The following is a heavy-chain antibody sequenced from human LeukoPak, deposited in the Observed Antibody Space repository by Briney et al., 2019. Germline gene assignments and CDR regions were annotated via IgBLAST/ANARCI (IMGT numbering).Heavy chain of an antibody. CDR2: IRYDGTNK. Sequence: PGGSLRLSCAASGLIFSDYGMHWVRQPPRKGLEWVKFIRYDGTNKYYADSVKGRFTISRDNSKNTLYLQMDSLRTEDTAVYYCAKDRYCSSTSCSFGTTWFDPWGQGTLVTVSS. D-gene: IGHD2-2*01. CDR3: AKDRYCSSTSCSFGTTWFDP. J-gene: IGHJ5*02. V-gene: IGHV3-30*02. CDR1: GLIFSDYG.